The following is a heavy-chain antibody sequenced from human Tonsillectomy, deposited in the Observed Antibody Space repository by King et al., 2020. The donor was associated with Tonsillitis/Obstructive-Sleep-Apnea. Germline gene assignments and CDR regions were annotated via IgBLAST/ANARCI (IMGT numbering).Heavy chain of an antibody. CDR3: ARDRXGTXXGXXX. Sequence: VQLVDSGGGVVQPGRSLRLSCAASGFTFDLYAMHWVRQAPGKGLEWVAVIWFDGSKKYYADSVKGRFTISRDNSKNTVNLQLNSLRAEDTALYYCARDRXGTXXGXXXXXXGTLVSVSS. V-gene: IGHV3-33*01. CDR1: GFTFDLYA. J-gene: IGHJ4*02. CDR2: IWFDGSKK.